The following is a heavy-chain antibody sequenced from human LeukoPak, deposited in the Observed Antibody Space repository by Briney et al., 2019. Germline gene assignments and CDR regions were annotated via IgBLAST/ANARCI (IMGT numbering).Heavy chain of an antibody. Sequence: SQTLSLTCAISGDSVSSNSAAWNWIRQSPSRGLEWLGRTYYRSKWYNDYAVSVKSRITINPDTSKNQFSLKLSSVTAADTAVYYCARRPAGYCSSTSCYSDEVWFDPWGQGTLVTVSS. CDR2: TYYRSKWYN. CDR1: GDSVSSNSAA. J-gene: IGHJ5*02. V-gene: IGHV6-1*01. CDR3: ARRPAGYCSSTSCYSDEVWFDP. D-gene: IGHD2-2*01.